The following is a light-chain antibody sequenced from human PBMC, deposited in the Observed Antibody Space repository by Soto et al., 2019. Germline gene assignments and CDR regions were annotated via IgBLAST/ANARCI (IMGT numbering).Light chain of an antibody. CDR2: EVS. J-gene: IGLJ1*01. V-gene: IGLV2-14*03. Sequence: QSALTQPASVSGSPGQSITMSCTGTSRDVGGYKYVSWYQQHPGKAPKLMIYEVSNRPSGISNRFSGSKSGNTASLTISGLQAEDEADYYCCSYTSSSTYVFGTGTKVTVL. CDR1: SRDVGGYKY. CDR3: CSYTSSSTYV.